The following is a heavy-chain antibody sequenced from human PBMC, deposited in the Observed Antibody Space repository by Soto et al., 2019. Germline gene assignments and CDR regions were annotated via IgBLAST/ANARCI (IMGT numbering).Heavy chain of an antibody. CDR3: ATEGRITMVRGAPHYYYYGMDV. D-gene: IGHD3-10*01. V-gene: IGHV1-24*01. CDR1: GYTLTELS. Sequence: ASVKVSCKVSGYTLTELSMHWVRQSPGKGLGWMGGFDPEDSETICAQKFQGRVTMTEDTSTDTAYMELSSLRSEDTAVYYCATEGRITMVRGAPHYYYYGMDVWGQGTTVTVSS. CDR2: FDPEDSET. J-gene: IGHJ6*02.